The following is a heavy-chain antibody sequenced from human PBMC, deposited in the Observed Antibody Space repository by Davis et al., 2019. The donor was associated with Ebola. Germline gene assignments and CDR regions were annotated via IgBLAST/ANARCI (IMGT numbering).Heavy chain of an antibody. V-gene: IGHV5-51*01. CDR3: ATAQRASGYPYYFDF. J-gene: IGHJ4*02. CDR1: GYSFTNCW. CDR2: IYPGDSDT. D-gene: IGHD3-3*01. Sequence: GESLKISCKGSGYSFTNCWIGWVRQMPGKGLECMGIIYPGDSDTRYSPSFQGQVTISVDNSTSTAYLQWSSLKASDTAMYYCATAQRASGYPYYFDFWGQGTLVTVSS.